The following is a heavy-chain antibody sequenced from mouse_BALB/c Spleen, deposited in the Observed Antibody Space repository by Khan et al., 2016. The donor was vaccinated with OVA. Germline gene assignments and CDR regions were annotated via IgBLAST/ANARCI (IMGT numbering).Heavy chain of an antibody. J-gene: IGHJ2*01. CDR2: ISYSGST. D-gene: IGHD1-1*01. CDR1: GYSITSDYA. Sequence: EVQLQESGPGLLKPSQSLSLTCTVTGYSITSDYAWNWIRPFPGNKLEWMAHISYSGSTTYSPSLRSRISITRDTSKNQFFLQLNSVTTEDTATNYCASGRLLLRYPDYFDYWGQGTTLTVSS. V-gene: IGHV3-2*02. CDR3: ASGRLLLRYPDYFDY.